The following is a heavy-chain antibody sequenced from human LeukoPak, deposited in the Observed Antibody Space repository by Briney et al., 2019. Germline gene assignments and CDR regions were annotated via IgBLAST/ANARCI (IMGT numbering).Heavy chain of an antibody. CDR1: SGSVSSDNYY. CDR2: VYYSGST. J-gene: IGHJ6*02. V-gene: IGHV4-61*01. D-gene: IGHD3-22*01. CDR3: ARGTSRGLNGMDV. Sequence: PSETLSLTCTVSSGSVSSDNYYWSWIRQPPGKGLEWIGYVYYSGSTDYNPSLKSRVSTSVDTSKNQFSLKLSSVTAADTAVYYCARGTSRGLNGMDVWGQGTTVTVSS.